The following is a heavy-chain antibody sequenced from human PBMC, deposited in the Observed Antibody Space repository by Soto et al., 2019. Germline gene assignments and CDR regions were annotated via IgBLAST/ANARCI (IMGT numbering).Heavy chain of an antibody. CDR1: GFSLSTSGVG. J-gene: IGHJ6*02. V-gene: IGHV2-5*02. Sequence: QITLKESGPTLVKPTQTLTLTCTFSGFSLSTSGVGVGWIRQPPGKALEWLALIYWDDDKRYSPSLKSRLTITKDASKNLVVLTMTNMDAVDTATYYCAHRRRRFLEWSHGMDVWGQGTTVTVSS. D-gene: IGHD3-3*01. CDR2: IYWDDDK. CDR3: AHRRRRFLEWSHGMDV.